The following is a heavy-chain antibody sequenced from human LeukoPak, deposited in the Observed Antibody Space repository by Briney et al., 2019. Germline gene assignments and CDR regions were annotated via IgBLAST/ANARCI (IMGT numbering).Heavy chain of an antibody. V-gene: IGHV4-34*01. CDR1: GGSFSGYY. J-gene: IGHJ6*02. D-gene: IGHD2-2*01. CDR3: ANIVVPAATINYYGMDV. CDR2: INHSGST. Sequence: PSETLSLTCAVYGGSFSGYYWSWIRQPPGKGLEWIGEINHSGSTNYNPSLKSRVTISVDTSKNQFSLKLSSVTAADTAVYYCANIVVPAATINYYGMDVWGQGTTVTVSS.